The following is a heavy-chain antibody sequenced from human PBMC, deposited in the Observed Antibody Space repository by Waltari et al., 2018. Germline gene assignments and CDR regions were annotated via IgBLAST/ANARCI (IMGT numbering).Heavy chain of an antibody. J-gene: IGHJ4*02. V-gene: IGHV4-59*01. CDR1: GGSISSYY. CDR3: ARSDEKYVYVY. CDR2: IYYSGST. Sequence: QVQLQESGPGLVKPSETLSLTCTVSGGSISSYYWSWIRQPPGKGLEWIGYIYYSGSTNYNPSLKSRVTISVDTSKNQFSLKLSSVTAADTAVYYCARSDEKYVYVYWGQGTLVTVSS. D-gene: IGHD2-2*01.